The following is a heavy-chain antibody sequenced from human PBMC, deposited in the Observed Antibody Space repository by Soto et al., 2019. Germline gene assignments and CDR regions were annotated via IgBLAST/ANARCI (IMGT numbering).Heavy chain of an antibody. CDR2: VYHSGST. CDR1: GYSISSAYY. Sequence: SETLSLTCVVSGYSISSAYYWGWIRQPPGKGLEWVGSVYHSGSTYYNPSLKSRITISLDTSKNHFSLKLRSVTAADSAVYYCARPTYYYDSSGYYYPSVPFDIWGQGTMVTVSS. D-gene: IGHD3-22*01. CDR3: ARPTYYYDSSGYYYPSVPFDI. J-gene: IGHJ3*02. V-gene: IGHV4-38-2*01.